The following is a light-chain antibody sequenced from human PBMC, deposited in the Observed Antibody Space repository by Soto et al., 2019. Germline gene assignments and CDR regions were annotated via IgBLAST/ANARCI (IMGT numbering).Light chain of an antibody. CDR1: QTVSSW. CDR3: QQYNSWPPT. Sequence: DIQMTQSPSTLSGSVGDRVTITCRASQTVSSWLAWYQQKPGKAPKALIYDASTLRSGVPSRFSGSEFGTEFTLTISSLQSEDFAVYYCQQYNSWPPTFGQGTKVDI. J-gene: IGKJ1*01. V-gene: IGKV1-5*01. CDR2: DAS.